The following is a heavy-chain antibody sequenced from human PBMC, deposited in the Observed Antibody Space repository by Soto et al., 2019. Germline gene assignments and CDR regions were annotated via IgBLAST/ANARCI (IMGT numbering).Heavy chain of an antibody. CDR3: AKAAQTRYNWIDLGNWFDP. Sequence: QVQLVQSGAEVKKPGSSVTVSCKESGGTFSSYAIAWVRQAPGQGLEWMGGIVPIFGVANYAHKLQGRVAITADEATNTAYMGLSSLRSDDTDVYCCAKAAQTRYNWIDLGNWFDPWGQGTLVTVSS. D-gene: IGHD1-1*01. J-gene: IGHJ5*02. CDR1: GGTFSSYA. V-gene: IGHV1-69*01. CDR2: IVPIFGVA.